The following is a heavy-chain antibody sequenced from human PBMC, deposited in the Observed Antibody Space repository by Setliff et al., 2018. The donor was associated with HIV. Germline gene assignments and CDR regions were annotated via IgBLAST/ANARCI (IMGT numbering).Heavy chain of an antibody. J-gene: IGHJ6*02. V-gene: IGHV4-59*11. CDR3: ARPVSKNFYGMDV. CDR1: GDSISNHY. CDR2: LYFSGGT. Sequence: SETLSLTCTVSGDSISNHYWSWLRQPPGKGLEWIGTLYFSGGTSYNSSLKSRVTISGDMSNNQFSLNLTSVTTADTAVYYCARPVSKNFYGMDVWGLGTAVTVSS.